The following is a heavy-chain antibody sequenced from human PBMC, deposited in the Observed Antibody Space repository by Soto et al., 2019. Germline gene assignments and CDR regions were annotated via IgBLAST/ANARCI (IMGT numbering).Heavy chain of an antibody. J-gene: IGHJ4*02. Sequence: SETLSLTCAVSGGSINSRYWWSWVRQSPGKGLEWIGEIYHSGSTNYNPSLKSRVTISVDKSKNQFSLNLSSVTAADTAVYYCARDQNGSGNYYTRYFDYWGQATLVTVSS. CDR3: ARDQNGSGNYYTRYFDY. V-gene: IGHV4-4*02. D-gene: IGHD3-10*01. CDR1: GGSINSRYW. CDR2: IYHSGST.